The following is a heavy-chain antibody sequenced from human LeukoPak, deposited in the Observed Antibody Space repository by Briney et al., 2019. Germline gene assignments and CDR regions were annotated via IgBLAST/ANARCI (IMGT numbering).Heavy chain of an antibody. CDR2: ISSSSSYI. D-gene: IGHD3-10*01. Sequence: GGSLRLSCAASGFTFSNYWMSWVRQAPGKGLEWVSSISSSSSYIYYADSVKGRFTISRDNAKNSLYLQMNSLRAEDTAVYYCARLHQYDYGSGSYCDYWGQVTLVTVSS. CDR3: ARLHQYDYGSGSYCDY. CDR1: GFTFSNYW. J-gene: IGHJ4*02. V-gene: IGHV3-21*01.